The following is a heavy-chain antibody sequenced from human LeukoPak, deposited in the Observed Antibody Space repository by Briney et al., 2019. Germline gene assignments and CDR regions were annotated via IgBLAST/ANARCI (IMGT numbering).Heavy chain of an antibody. CDR2: MNPNSGNT. V-gene: IGHV1-8*02. Sequence: ASVKVSCKASGYTFTGYYMHWVRQAPGQGLEWMGWMNPNSGNTGYAQKFQGRVTMTRNTSISTAYMELSSLRSEDTAVYYCARGPYGDYAAGDYWGQGTLVTVSS. D-gene: IGHD4-17*01. CDR1: GYTFTGYY. CDR3: ARGPYGDYAAGDY. J-gene: IGHJ4*02.